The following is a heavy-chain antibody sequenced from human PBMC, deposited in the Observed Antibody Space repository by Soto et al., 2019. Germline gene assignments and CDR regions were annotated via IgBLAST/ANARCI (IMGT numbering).Heavy chain of an antibody. J-gene: IGHJ4*02. V-gene: IGHV3-30*19. CDR2: ISGSEDNI. CDR3: ARDIPPDSSGYYSNY. Sequence: GGSLRLSCAASGFTFSSYGMHWVRQAPGKGLEWVAVISGSEDNIHYADSVKGRFTISRDNSMNTLYLQMNSLRAEDTAVYYCARDIPPDSSGYYSNYWGQGTLVTVSS. CDR1: GFTFSSYG. D-gene: IGHD3-22*01.